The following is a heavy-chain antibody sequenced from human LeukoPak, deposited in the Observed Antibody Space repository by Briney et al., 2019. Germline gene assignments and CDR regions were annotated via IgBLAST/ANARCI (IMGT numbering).Heavy chain of an antibody. Sequence: SETLSLTCTVSGGSIRSSGYYWSWIRQPPGKGLEWSGYIYHSGSTYYNPSLKSRVTISVDRSKNQFSLKLTSVAAADTAVYYCARGGDCSSAGCQDAFDIWGQGTMVTVSS. CDR1: GGSIRSSGYY. V-gene: IGHV4-30-2*01. CDR3: ARGGDCSSAGCQDAFDI. J-gene: IGHJ3*02. D-gene: IGHD2-2*01. CDR2: IYHSGST.